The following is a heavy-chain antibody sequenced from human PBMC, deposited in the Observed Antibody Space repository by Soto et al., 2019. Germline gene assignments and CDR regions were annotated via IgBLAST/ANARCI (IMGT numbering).Heavy chain of an antibody. Sequence: SETLSLTCTVSGGSISSGGYYWSWIRQHPGKGLEWIGYIYYSGSTYYNPSLKSRVTISVDTSKNQFSLKLSSVTAADTAVYYCATGSNDFWSGPPPWDYWGQGTLVTVSS. D-gene: IGHD3-3*01. CDR3: ATGSNDFWSGPPPWDY. V-gene: IGHV4-31*03. CDR2: IYYSGST. J-gene: IGHJ4*02. CDR1: GGSISSGGYY.